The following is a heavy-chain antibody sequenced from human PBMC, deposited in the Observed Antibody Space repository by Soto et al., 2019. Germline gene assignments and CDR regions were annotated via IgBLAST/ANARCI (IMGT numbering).Heavy chain of an antibody. CDR2: IYYSGST. J-gene: IGHJ6*02. Sequence: SATLSLTCTVSGGSISSYYWSWIRQPPGKGLEWIGYIYYSGSTNYNPSLKSRVTISVDTSKNQFSLKLSSVTAADTAVYYRARERAGQYYYYGMDVWGQGTTVTVSS. CDR3: ARERAGQYYYYGMDV. D-gene: IGHD6-19*01. V-gene: IGHV4-59*01. CDR1: GGSISSYY.